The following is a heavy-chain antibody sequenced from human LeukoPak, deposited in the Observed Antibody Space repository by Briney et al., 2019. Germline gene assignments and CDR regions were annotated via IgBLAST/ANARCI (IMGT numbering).Heavy chain of an antibody. Sequence: ASVNVSCKASGYPFTSYYMHWVGTAPGQGPEWMGIINPSGGSTSYAQKFQGRVTMTRDTSTSTVYIELSSLRSEDTAVYYCARPLREAAVAGIDYWGQGTLVTVSS. CDR1: GYPFTSYY. CDR3: ARPLREAAVAGIDY. J-gene: IGHJ4*02. V-gene: IGHV1-46*01. D-gene: IGHD6-19*01. CDR2: INPSGGST.